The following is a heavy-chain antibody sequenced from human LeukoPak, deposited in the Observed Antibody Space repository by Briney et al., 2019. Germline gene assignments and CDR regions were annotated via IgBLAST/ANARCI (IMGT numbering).Heavy chain of an antibody. V-gene: IGHV4-39*01. CDR2: IYYSGST. J-gene: IGHJ4*02. CDR1: GGSISSSSYY. Sequence: SETLSLTCTVSGGSISSSSYYWGWIRQPPGKGLEWIGSIYYSGSTYYNPSLKSRVTISVDTSKNQFSLKLSSVTAADTAVYYCASVPPATRIPYWGQGTLVTVSS. CDR3: ASVPPATRIPY. D-gene: IGHD6-25*01.